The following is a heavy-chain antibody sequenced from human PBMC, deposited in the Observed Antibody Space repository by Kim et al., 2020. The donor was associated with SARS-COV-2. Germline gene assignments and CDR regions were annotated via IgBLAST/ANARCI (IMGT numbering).Heavy chain of an antibody. J-gene: IGHJ4*02. CDR1: GGSISSSTYY. D-gene: IGHD5-12*01. CDR2: IYYSGST. Sequence: SETLSLTCTVSGGSISSSTYYWGWIRQPPGKGLEWIGTIYYSGSTYYNPSLKSRVTISVDTSKNQFSLKLSSVTAADTAVYYCARHDPQWLRFEGYFDYWGQGTLVTVSS. CDR3: ARHDPQWLRFEGYFDY. V-gene: IGHV4-39*01.